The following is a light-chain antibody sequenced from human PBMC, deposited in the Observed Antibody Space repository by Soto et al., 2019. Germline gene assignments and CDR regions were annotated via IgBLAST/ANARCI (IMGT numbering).Light chain of an antibody. J-gene: IGLJ1*01. CDR3: SSYTSSSTLSV. CDR1: SSDVGGYNY. V-gene: IGLV2-14*01. CDR2: EVS. Sequence: QSALTQPASVSGSPGQSITISCTGTSSDVGGYNYVSWYQQHPGEAPKHMIYEVSNRPSGVSNRFSGSKSGNTASLTISGLQAEDEADYYCSSYTSSSTLSVFGTGTKLTVL.